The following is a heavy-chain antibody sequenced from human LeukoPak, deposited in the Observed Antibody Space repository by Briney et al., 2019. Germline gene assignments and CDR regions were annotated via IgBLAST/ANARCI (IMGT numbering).Heavy chain of an antibody. D-gene: IGHD3-22*01. CDR2: IYSGGST. CDR1: GFTVSSNY. V-gene: IGHV3-53*05. J-gene: IGHJ6*02. CDR3: ATGYYYDSSGYFLPSYYYGMDV. Sequence: GGSLRLSCAASGFTVSSNYMSWVRQAPGKGLEWVSVIYSGGSTYYADSVKGRFTISRDNSKNTLYLQMNSLRSEDTAVYYCATGYYYDSSGYFLPSYYYGMDVWGQGTTVTVSS.